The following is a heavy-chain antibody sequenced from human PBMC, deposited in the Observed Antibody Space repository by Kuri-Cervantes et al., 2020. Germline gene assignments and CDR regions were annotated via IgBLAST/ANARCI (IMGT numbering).Heavy chain of an antibody. J-gene: IGHJ3*02. CDR3: AREDGSSSVAFDT. CDR2: IIPIFGTA. CDR1: GGTFSSYA. D-gene: IGHD6-6*01. Sequence: SVKVSCKASGGTFSSYAISWVRQAPGQGLEWMGGIIPIFGTANYAQKFQGRVTITADESTSTAYMELSSLRSEDTAVYYCAREDGSSSVAFDTWGQGTMVTVSS. V-gene: IGHV1-69*13.